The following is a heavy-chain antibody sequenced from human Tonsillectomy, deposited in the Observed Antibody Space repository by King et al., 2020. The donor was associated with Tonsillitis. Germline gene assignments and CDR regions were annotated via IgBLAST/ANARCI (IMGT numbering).Heavy chain of an antibody. J-gene: IGHJ6*03. CDR3: ARLEGGSPYYYYYMDV. V-gene: IGHV5-51*03. Sequence: VQLVHSGAEVKKPGDSLKISCRGTGYSFSTYLIGWVRQMPGKGLEWMGITHPGDSDTRYSPSFQGQVTISADKSIDTAYMQWSSLKASDTAIYYCARLEGGSPYYYYYMDVWVKGTTVTVSS. CDR2: THPGDSDT. CDR1: GYSFSTYL. D-gene: IGHD3-16*01.